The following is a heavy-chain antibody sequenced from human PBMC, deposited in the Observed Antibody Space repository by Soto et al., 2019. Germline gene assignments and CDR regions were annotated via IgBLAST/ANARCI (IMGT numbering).Heavy chain of an antibody. V-gene: IGHV3-53*04. CDR1: GFTVSSNY. J-gene: IGHJ4*02. Sequence: GGSLRLSCAASGFTVSSNYMSWVRQAPGKGLEWVSVIYSGGSTYYADSVKGRFTISRHNSKNTLYLQMNSLRAEDTAVYYCARDFRPYCSSTSCLFYWGQGTLVTVSS. CDR2: IYSGGST. D-gene: IGHD2-2*01. CDR3: ARDFRPYCSSTSCLFY.